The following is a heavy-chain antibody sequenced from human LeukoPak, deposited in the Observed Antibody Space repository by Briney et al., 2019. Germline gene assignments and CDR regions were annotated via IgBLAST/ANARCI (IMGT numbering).Heavy chain of an antibody. V-gene: IGHV3-30*04. J-gene: IGHJ4*02. D-gene: IGHD1-26*01. Sequence: GRSLRLSCAASGFTFSSYAMHWVRQAPGKGLEWVAVISYDGSNKYYADSVKGRFTISRDNSKNTLYLQMNSLRAEDTAVYYCARGREWELQYFDYWGQGTLVTVSP. CDR2: ISYDGSNK. CDR3: ARGREWELQYFDY. CDR1: GFTFSSYA.